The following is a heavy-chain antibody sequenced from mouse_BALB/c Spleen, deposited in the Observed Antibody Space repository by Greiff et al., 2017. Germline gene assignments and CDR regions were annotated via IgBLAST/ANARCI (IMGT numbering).Heavy chain of an antibody. CDR1: GFSFTSYG. Sequence: QVQLKESGPGLVQPSQCLSLTCTVSGFSFTSYGVHWVRQSPGKGLEWLGVIWSGGSTDYNAAFISRLSISKDNSKSQVFFKMNSLQANDTAIYYCVCCNCGVDDWGQGTSVTVSS. D-gene: IGHD2-1*01. V-gene: IGHV2-2*02. CDR3: VCCNCGVDD. J-gene: IGHJ4*01. CDR2: IWSGGST.